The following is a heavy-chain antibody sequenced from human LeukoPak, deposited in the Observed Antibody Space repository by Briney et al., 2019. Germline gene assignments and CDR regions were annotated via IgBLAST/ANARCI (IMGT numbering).Heavy chain of an antibody. Sequence: SETLSLTCAVYGGSFSGYYWSWIRQPPGKGLEWIGEINHSGSTNYNPSLKSRVTISVDTSKNQFSLKLGSVTAADTAVYYCARGHSDSSGYYDFDYWGQGTLVTVSS. CDR1: GGSFSGYY. CDR2: INHSGST. D-gene: IGHD3-22*01. V-gene: IGHV4-34*01. CDR3: ARGHSDSSGYYDFDY. J-gene: IGHJ4*02.